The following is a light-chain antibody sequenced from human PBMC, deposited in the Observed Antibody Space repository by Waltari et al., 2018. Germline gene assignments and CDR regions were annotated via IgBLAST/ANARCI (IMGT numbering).Light chain of an antibody. J-gene: IGKJ4*01. V-gene: IGKV1-13*02. CDR3: QQFNVYPLT. CDR1: QNIGGY. CDR2: DTY. Sequence: QLTQFPASLLDSLGDRVPITCRASQNIGGYLTWYLQKPGEPPRLLIYDTYTLQGEVPARFSGGVSGTYYTLTSSGLQPQDFATYYCQQFNVYPLTFGGGSKV.